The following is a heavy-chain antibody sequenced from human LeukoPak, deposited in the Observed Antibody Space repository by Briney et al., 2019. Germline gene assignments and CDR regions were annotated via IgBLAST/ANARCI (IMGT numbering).Heavy chain of an antibody. D-gene: IGHD3-22*01. J-gene: IGHJ4*02. V-gene: IGHV3-23*01. CDR2: ISGSGGST. Sequence: GGSLRLSCAASGFTFSSYAMSWVRQAQGKGLEWVSAISGSGGSTYYADSVKGRFTISRDNSKNTLYLQMNSLRAEDTAVYYCAKDSYYDSSGYFNYWGQGTLVTVSS. CDR3: AKDSYYDSSGYFNY. CDR1: GFTFSSYA.